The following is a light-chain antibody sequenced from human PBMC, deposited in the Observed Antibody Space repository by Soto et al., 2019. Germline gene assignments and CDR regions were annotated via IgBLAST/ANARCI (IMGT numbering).Light chain of an antibody. CDR1: SIDVGGYNY. J-gene: IGLJ2*01. CDR3: SSYTSSSTSVV. Sequence: QSVLTQPASVSGSPGPSITIACTGTSIDVGGYNYVSWYQQHPGKAPKLMIYDVSNRPSGVSNRFSGSKSGNTASLTISGLQAEDEADYYCSSYTSSSTSVVFGGGTKLTVL. V-gene: IGLV2-14*01. CDR2: DVS.